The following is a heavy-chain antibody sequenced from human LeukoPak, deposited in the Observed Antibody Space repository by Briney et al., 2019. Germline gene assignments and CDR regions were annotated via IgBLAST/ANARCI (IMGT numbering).Heavy chain of an antibody. CDR1: GGSISSGSYY. CDR2: IYTSGST. Sequence: SETLSLTCTVSGGSISSGSYYWSWIRQPAGKGLEWIGRIYTSGSTNYNPSLKSRLTISVDTSKNRFSLKLSSVTAADTAVYYCARGVPNSGNYYWFDPWGQGTLVTVSS. D-gene: IGHD1-26*01. J-gene: IGHJ5*02. V-gene: IGHV4-61*02. CDR3: ARGVPNSGNYYWFDP.